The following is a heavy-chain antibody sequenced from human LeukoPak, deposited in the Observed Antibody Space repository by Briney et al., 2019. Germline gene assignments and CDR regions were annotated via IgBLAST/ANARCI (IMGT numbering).Heavy chain of an antibody. CDR2: INHSGST. J-gene: IGHJ6*02. Sequence: SETLSLTCAVYGGSFSGYYWSWIRQPPGKGLEWIGEINHSGSTNYNPSLKSRVTISVDTSKNQFSLNLSSVTAADTAVYYCASGNGDFLRTDGMDVWGQGTTVIVSS. CDR3: ASGNGDFLRTDGMDV. V-gene: IGHV4-34*01. D-gene: IGHD2-21*02. CDR1: GGSFSGYY.